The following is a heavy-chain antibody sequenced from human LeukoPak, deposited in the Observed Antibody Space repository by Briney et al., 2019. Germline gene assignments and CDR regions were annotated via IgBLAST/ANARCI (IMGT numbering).Heavy chain of an antibody. CDR1: GYTFTSYG. V-gene: IGHV1-18*01. J-gene: IGHJ4*02. D-gene: IGHD3-10*01. CDR2: ISTYYGNT. Sequence: DSVTVSCKASGYTFTSYGFSWVRQAPGQGLEWMGWISTYYGNTNYAQKLQDRVTMTTDTSTSTAYMELTSLRSDDTAVYYCARVYSTNYYGSGDRPFLFDYWGQGTVVTVSS. CDR3: ARVYSTNYYGSGDRPFLFDY.